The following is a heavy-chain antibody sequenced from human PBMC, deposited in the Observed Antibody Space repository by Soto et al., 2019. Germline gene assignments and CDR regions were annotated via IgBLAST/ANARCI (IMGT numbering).Heavy chain of an antibody. Sequence: QVQLVQSGAEVKKPGASVKVSCKASGYTFTSYGISWVRQAPGQGLEWMGWISAYNGNTNYAQKLQGRVNMTQDTSTSTAYMELRSLRSDDTAVYYCARAQLDYDFWSGYYSAQYYFDYWGQGTLVTVSS. CDR3: ARAQLDYDFWSGYYSAQYYFDY. J-gene: IGHJ4*02. CDR2: ISAYNGNT. V-gene: IGHV1-18*01. D-gene: IGHD3-3*01. CDR1: GYTFTSYG.